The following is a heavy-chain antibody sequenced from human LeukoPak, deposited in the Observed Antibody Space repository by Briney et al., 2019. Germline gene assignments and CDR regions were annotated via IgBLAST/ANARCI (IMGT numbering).Heavy chain of an antibody. CDR2: FDPEDGET. V-gene: IGHV1-24*01. CDR3: ARDDCSSTSCYYYYYGMDV. D-gene: IGHD2-2*01. J-gene: IGHJ6*02. CDR1: GYTLTELS. Sequence: ASVKVSCKVSGYTLTELSMHWVRQAPGKGLEWMGGFDPEDGETIYAQKFQGRVTMTEDTSTDTAYMELSSLRSDDTAVYYCARDDCSSTSCYYYYYGMDVWGQGTTVTVSS.